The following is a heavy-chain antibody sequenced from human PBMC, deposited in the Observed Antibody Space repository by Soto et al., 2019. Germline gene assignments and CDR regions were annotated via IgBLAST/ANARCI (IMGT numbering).Heavy chain of an antibody. CDR2: ISYDGSNK. Sequence: QVQLVESGGGVVQPGRSLRLSCAASGFTFSSYGMHWVRQAPGKGLEWVAVISYDGSNKYYADSVKGRFTISRENSKNTLYLQMNSLRAENTAVYYCAKAGDRDGYNYYFDYWGQGTLVTVSS. CDR1: GFTFSSYG. J-gene: IGHJ4*02. V-gene: IGHV3-30*18. CDR3: AKAGDRDGYNYYFDY. D-gene: IGHD1-1*01.